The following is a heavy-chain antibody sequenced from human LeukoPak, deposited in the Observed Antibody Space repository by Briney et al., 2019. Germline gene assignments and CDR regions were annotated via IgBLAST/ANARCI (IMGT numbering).Heavy chain of an antibody. CDR3: ARAADYYDSSGYYPLDY. CDR1: GGSFSGYY. V-gene: IGHV4-34*01. D-gene: IGHD3-22*01. Sequence: SETLSLTCAVYGGSFSGYYWSWIRQPPGKGLEWIAEINHSGSTNYNPSLKGRVTISVDTSKNQFSLKLSSVTAADTAVYYCARAADYYDSSGYYPLDYWGQGTLVTVSS. J-gene: IGHJ4*02. CDR2: INHSGST.